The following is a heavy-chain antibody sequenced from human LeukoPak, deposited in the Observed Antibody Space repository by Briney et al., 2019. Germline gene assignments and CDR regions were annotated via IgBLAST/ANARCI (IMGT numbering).Heavy chain of an antibody. D-gene: IGHD4-17*01. Sequence: PGGSLRLSCAASGFTFSSYWMHWVRHAPGKGLVWVSRINSDGSSTSYADSVKGRFTISRDNAKNTLYLQMNSLRAEDTAVYYCASSDYGDYGEYYFDYWGQGTLVTVSP. CDR1: GFTFSSYW. V-gene: IGHV3-74*01. CDR3: ASSDYGDYGEYYFDY. J-gene: IGHJ4*02. CDR2: INSDGSST.